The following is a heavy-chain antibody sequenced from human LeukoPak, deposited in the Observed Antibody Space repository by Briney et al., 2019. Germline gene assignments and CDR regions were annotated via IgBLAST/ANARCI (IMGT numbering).Heavy chain of an antibody. CDR1: GYTFTDYY. J-gene: IGHJ4*02. CDR2: INPNSGGT. Sequence: ASVKVSCKASGYTFTDYYMHWVRQAPGQGLEWMGWINPNSGGTKYAQKFQGRVTMTRDTSISTAYMELSRLRSDDTAVYHCAREGEGYLDNWGQGTLVTVSS. CDR3: AREGEGYLDN. V-gene: IGHV1-2*02.